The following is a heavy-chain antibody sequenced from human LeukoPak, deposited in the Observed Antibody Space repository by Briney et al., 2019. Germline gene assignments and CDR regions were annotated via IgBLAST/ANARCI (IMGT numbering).Heavy chain of an antibody. V-gene: IGHV3-23*01. D-gene: IGHD2-15*01. J-gene: IGHJ6*03. Sequence: GGSLRLSCAASGFTFSTYGMSWVRQTPGKGLEWVSALSGSGDTTYYADSVKGRFTISRDNSKNTLYLQMNSLRAEDTAVYYCAKALGSYCSGGSCRFYYYYMDVWGKGTTVTISS. CDR1: GFTFSTYG. CDR2: LSGSGDTT. CDR3: AKALGSYCSGGSCRFYYYYMDV.